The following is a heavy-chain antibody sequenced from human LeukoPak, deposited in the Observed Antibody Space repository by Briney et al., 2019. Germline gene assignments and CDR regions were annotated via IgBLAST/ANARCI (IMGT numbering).Heavy chain of an antibody. Sequence: GGSLRLSCAASGFTFSSYAMSWVRQAPGKGLEWVSAISGSGGSTYYADSVKGRFTISRDNSKNTLYLQMNSLGAEDTAVYYCAKEWKDSSGYYYYFDYWGQGTLVTVSS. CDR1: GFTFSSYA. J-gene: IGHJ4*02. D-gene: IGHD3-22*01. V-gene: IGHV3-23*01. CDR2: ISGSGGST. CDR3: AKEWKDSSGYYYYFDY.